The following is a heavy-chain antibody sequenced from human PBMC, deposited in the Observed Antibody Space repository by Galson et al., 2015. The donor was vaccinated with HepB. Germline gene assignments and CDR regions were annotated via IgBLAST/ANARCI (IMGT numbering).Heavy chain of an antibody. CDR1: GDSVSSKSAA. CDR3: ARLVGGAPDS. Sequence: CAISGDSVSSKSAAWNWIRQSPSRGLEWLGRTYYRSKWSNDYALSVKSRIKINPDTSKNQFSLQLNSVTPEDTAVYYCARLVGGAPDSWGQGTLVTVSS. V-gene: IGHV6-1*01. D-gene: IGHD3-10*01. CDR2: TYYRSKWSN. J-gene: IGHJ4*02.